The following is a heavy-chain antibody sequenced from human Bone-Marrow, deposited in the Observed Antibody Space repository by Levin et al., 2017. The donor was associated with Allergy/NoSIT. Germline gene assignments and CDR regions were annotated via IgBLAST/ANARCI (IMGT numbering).Heavy chain of an antibody. CDR2: INPRGGST. J-gene: IGHJ3*02. Sequence: PGGSLRLSCKASGYSFTSYYLHWVRQAPGQGLEWMAMINPRGGSTTYAQRFQGRVTMTRDTSTSTVYMELSSLRSEDTAVYYCARDPSGGLPDAFDIWGQGTIVSVSS. CDR3: ARDPSGGLPDAFDI. V-gene: IGHV1-46*01. CDR1: GYSFTSYY. D-gene: IGHD1-1*01.